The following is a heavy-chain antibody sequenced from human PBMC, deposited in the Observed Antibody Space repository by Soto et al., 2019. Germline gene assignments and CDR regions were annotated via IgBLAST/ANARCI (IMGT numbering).Heavy chain of an antibody. CDR2: ITVGGANT. J-gene: IGHJ4*02. V-gene: IGHV3-23*01. Sequence: PGGSLRLSCAASGFTFANYAMSWVRQAPGKGLEWVSAITVGGANTYYTDSVRGRFTISRDNAKNTLYLQLNSLRAEDTAIYYCVSGKYQMLPGHWGQGTLVTVSS. CDR3: VSGKYQMLPGH. CDR1: GFTFANYA. D-gene: IGHD2-2*01.